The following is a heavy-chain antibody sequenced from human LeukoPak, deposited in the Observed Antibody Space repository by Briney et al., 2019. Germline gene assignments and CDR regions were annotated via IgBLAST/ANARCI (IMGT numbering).Heavy chain of an antibody. V-gene: IGHV1-2*06. J-gene: IGHJ4*02. CDR2: INPNSGGT. D-gene: IGHD7-27*01. CDR1: GYTFTAYF. Sequence: ASVKVSCKASGYTFTAYFMHWVRQAPGQGLEWMGRINPNSGGTNYAQEFQGRVTMTRDTSISTAYMELSGLRSDDTAVYYSARDLSSTSNWELDYWGQGTLVTVSS. CDR3: ARDLSSTSNWELDY.